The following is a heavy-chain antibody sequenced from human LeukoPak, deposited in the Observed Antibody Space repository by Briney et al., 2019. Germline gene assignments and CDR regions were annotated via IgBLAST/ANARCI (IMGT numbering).Heavy chain of an antibody. CDR3: ASSLSSSWYKGFDY. J-gene: IGHJ4*02. D-gene: IGHD6-13*01. V-gene: IGHV4-30-2*01. Sequence: SETLSLTCAVSGGSISSGGFAWSWIRQPPGKGLEWIGYIYHSGSTYYNPSLKSRVTISVDRSKNQFSQKLSSVTAADTAVYYCASSLSSSWYKGFDYWGQGTLVTVSS. CDR2: IYHSGST. CDR1: GGSISSGGFA.